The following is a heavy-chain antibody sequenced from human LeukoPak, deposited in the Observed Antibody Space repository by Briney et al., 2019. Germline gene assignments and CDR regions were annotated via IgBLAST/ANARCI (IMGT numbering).Heavy chain of an antibody. CDR2: IYYSGST. CDR1: GGSISSYY. CDR3: ARELSYCSSTSCYPAYYFDY. J-gene: IGHJ4*02. Sequence: SETLSLTCTVSGGSISSYYWSWIRQPPGKGLEWIGYIYYSGSTNYNPSLKSRVTISVDTSKNQFSLTLSSVTAADTAVYYCARELSYCSSTSCYPAYYFDYWGQGTLVTVSS. D-gene: IGHD2-2*01. V-gene: IGHV4-59*01.